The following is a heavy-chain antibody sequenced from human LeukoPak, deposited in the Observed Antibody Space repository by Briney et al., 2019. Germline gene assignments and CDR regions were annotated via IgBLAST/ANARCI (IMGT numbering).Heavy chain of an antibody. J-gene: IGHJ3*02. V-gene: IGHV3-23*01. CDR1: KFAFSSYA. CDR2: ISGGGGNT. D-gene: IGHD1-26*01. Sequence: PGGSLRLSCAASKFAFSSYAMSWVRQAPGKGLEWVSAISGGGGNTYYADSVKGRFTISRDNSKITLYLQMNSLRAEDTAVYYCGKNRYSGSLSPFDIWGQGTMVTVSS. CDR3: GKNRYSGSLSPFDI.